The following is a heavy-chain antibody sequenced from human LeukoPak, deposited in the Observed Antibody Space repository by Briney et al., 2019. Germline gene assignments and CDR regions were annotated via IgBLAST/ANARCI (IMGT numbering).Heavy chain of an antibody. CDR3: AKDRSLVVAGTGDY. Sequence: GGSLGLPCAASGFTFSSYAMSWVRQAPGKGLEWVSAISGSGGSTYYADSVKGRFTISRDNSKNTLYLQMNSLRAEDTAVYYCAKDRSLVVAGTGDYWGQGTLVTVSS. V-gene: IGHV3-23*01. CDR1: GFTFSSYA. J-gene: IGHJ4*02. CDR2: ISGSGGST. D-gene: IGHD6-19*01.